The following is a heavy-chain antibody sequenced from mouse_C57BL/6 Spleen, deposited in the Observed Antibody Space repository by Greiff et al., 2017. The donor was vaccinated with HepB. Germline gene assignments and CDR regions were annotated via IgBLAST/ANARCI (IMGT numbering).Heavy chain of an antibody. D-gene: IGHD4-1*01. V-gene: IGHV1-15*01. Sequence: LQESGAELVRPGASVTLSCKASGYTFTDYEMHWVKQTPVHGLEWIGAIDPETGGTAYNQKFKGKAMLTADKSSSTAYMELRSLTSEDSAVYYCTRDWDYWGQGTTLTVSS. CDR1: GYTFTDYE. CDR2: IDPETGGT. J-gene: IGHJ2*01. CDR3: TRDWDY.